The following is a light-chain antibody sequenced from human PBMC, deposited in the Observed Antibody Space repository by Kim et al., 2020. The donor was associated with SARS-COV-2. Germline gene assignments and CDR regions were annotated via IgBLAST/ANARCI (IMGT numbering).Light chain of an antibody. V-gene: IGLV1-44*01. CDR3: AAWDDRLNGPI. CDR2: SHN. Sequence: QSVLTQPTSASETPGQRVTIFCSGGPSNIGSNAVSWYQQDPGTAPQLVIYSHNQRPSWVPDRCSGSKSGTSASLAISGLQPEDEADYFCAAWDDRLNGPIFGGGTQLTVL. CDR1: PSNIGSNA. J-gene: IGLJ2*01.